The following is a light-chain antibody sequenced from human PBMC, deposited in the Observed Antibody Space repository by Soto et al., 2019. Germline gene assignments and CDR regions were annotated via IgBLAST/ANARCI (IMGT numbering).Light chain of an antibody. CDR3: TSYTGSSTSYV. Sequence: QSVLTQPASVSGSPGQSITISCTGTSSDVGNYKYVSWYQQHPGKAPKLMIYEVSNRPSGVSNRFSGSKSGNTASLTISGLQAEDEADYYCTSYTGSSTSYVFGSGTKV. CDR2: EVS. CDR1: SSDVGNYKY. V-gene: IGLV2-14*01. J-gene: IGLJ1*01.